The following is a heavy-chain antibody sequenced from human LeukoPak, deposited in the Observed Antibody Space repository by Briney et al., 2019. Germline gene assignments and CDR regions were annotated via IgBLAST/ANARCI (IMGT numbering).Heavy chain of an antibody. Sequence: GRSLRLSCTASGFTFNTCAMHWVRQTPGMGLEWAAVISYDGINIYYLDSVKGRFTIPRDNSNNTLYLQITSLRPEDTAVYYCVRVPARASSAFYYFDYWGQGTLVTVSS. V-gene: IGHV3-30-3*01. CDR2: ISYDGINI. CDR1: GFTFNTCA. D-gene: IGHD3-22*01. CDR3: VRVPARASSAFYYFDY. J-gene: IGHJ4*02.